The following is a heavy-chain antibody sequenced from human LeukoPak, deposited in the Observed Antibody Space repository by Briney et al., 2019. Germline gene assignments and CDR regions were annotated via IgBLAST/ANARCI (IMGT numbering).Heavy chain of an antibody. V-gene: IGHV4-34*01. CDR3: ARDRDEGFDL. J-gene: IGHJ2*01. D-gene: IGHD1-14*01. Sequence: SETLSLTCAVYGGSFSGYYWSWIRQPPGKGLEWIGEINHSGSTNYNPSLKSRVTISVDTSKNQFSLKLSSVTAADTAVYYCARDRDEGFDLWGRGTLVTVSS. CDR1: GGSFSGYY. CDR2: INHSGST.